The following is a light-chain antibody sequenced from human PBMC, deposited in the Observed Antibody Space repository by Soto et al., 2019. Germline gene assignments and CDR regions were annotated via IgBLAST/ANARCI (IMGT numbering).Light chain of an antibody. CDR3: QNYNWPPFT. J-gene: IGKJ3*01. Sequence: DIQMTQSSSSLSASVGDRVTISCRASQGISNYLAWYQQKPGKAPRLLIYAASSLQSGVSFRFTGSGSGTDFTLTISSLQPEDVATYYCQNYNWPPFTFGPGTKVDLK. V-gene: IGKV1-27*01. CDR2: AAS. CDR1: QGISNY.